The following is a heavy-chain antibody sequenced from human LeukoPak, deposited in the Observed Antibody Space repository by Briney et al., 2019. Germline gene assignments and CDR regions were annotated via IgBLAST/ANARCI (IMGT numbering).Heavy chain of an antibody. J-gene: IGHJ5*02. CDR2: ISGSGDST. CDR3: AKPRIVGVKGLDP. V-gene: IGHV3-23*01. Sequence: PGASLRLSCAASGFTSTTYAMNWVRQAPGKGLEWVSVISGSGDSTYYADSVKGRFTISRDNSKNTLYLQMNSLRAEDTAVYYCAKPRIVGVKGLDPWGQGTLVTVSS. CDR1: GFTSTTYA. D-gene: IGHD1-26*01.